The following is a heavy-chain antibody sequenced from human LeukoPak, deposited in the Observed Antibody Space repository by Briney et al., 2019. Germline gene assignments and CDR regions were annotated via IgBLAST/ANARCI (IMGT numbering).Heavy chain of an antibody. CDR1: GYTFTGYY. CDR3: ARGNNYDSGDYYSWFDP. D-gene: IGHD3-22*01. J-gene: IGHJ5*02. CDR2: INPNSGGT. V-gene: IGHV1-2*02. Sequence: GASMKVSCKASGYTFTGYYMHWVRQAPGQGLEWMGWINPNSGGTNYAQKFQGRVTMTRDTSINTANMELSRLTSDDTAVYYRARGNNYDSGDYYSWFDPWGQGTLVIVSS.